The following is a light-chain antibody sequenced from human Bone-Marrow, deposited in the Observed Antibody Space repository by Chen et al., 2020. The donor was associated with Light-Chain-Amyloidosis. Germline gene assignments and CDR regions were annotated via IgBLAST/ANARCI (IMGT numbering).Light chain of an antibody. Sequence: DIQMTQSPSSLSASVGDRVTITCRASQNIANFLNWYHQKPGKAPELLISAASTLQSGVPSRFSGSGSGTDFTHTVGSLQPEDFAVYYCQQSYSTPITFGQGTRLEIK. J-gene: IGKJ5*01. CDR3: QQSYSTPIT. CDR2: AAS. CDR1: QNIANF. V-gene: IGKV1-39*01.